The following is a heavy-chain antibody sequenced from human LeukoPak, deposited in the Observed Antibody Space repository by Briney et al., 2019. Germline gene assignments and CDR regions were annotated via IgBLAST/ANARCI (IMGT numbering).Heavy chain of an antibody. V-gene: IGHV3-23*01. Sequence: GGSLRLSCAASGFTFSSYAMSWVRQAPGKGLEWVSAISGSGGSTYYADSVKGRFTISRDNSKNTLYLQMNSLRAEDTAVYYCARVWLLFRMPDYWGQGTLVTVSS. D-gene: IGHD3-3*01. CDR2: ISGSGGST. CDR1: GFTFSSYA. CDR3: ARVWLLFRMPDY. J-gene: IGHJ4*02.